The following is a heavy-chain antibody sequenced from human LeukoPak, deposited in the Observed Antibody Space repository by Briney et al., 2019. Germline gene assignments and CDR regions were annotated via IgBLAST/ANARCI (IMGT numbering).Heavy chain of an antibody. Sequence: SETLSLTCTVSGGSISSSSYYWGWIRQPPGKGLEWIGSIYYSGSTYYNPSLKCRATISVDTSKNQFSLKLSSVTTADTAVYYCVGEGYDFWSGNVVNWFDPWGQGTLVTVSS. CDR1: GGSISSSSYY. CDR3: VGEGYDFWSGNVVNWFDP. CDR2: IYYSGST. D-gene: IGHD3-3*01. J-gene: IGHJ5*02. V-gene: IGHV4-39*07.